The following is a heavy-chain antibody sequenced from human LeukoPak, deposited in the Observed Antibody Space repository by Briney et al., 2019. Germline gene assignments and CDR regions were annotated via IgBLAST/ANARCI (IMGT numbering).Heavy chain of an antibody. J-gene: IGHJ3*02. V-gene: IGHV4-4*07. D-gene: IGHD1-26*01. CDR2: IFSSGNT. Sequence: SETLSLTCTVSGGSISSYYWSWIRQPPGKGLEWIGRIFSSGNTNYNPSLESRVTMSIDTSKNQFSLKLTSVTAADTAVYYCARERGNLRGDAFDIWGQGTMVTVSS. CDR1: GGSISSYY. CDR3: ARERGNLRGDAFDI.